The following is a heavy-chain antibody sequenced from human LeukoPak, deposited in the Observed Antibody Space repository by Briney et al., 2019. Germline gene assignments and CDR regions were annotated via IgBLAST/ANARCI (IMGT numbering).Heavy chain of an antibody. CDR3: AKDRGSYGFDY. CDR1: GFTFSSYG. CDR2: ISYDGSNK. J-gene: IGHJ4*02. V-gene: IGHV3-30*18. D-gene: IGHD1-26*01. Sequence: PGRSLRLSCAASGFTFSSYGMHWVRQAPGKGLEWVAVISYDGSNKYYADSVKGRFTISRDNSKNTLYLQMNSLRAEDTAVYYCAKDRGSYGFDYWGQGTLVTVSS.